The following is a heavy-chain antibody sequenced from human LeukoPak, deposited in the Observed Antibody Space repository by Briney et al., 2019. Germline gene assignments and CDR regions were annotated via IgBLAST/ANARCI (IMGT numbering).Heavy chain of an antibody. CDR2: IYHNGET. V-gene: IGHV4-38-2*02. D-gene: IGHD6-13*01. CDR1: ESSISTNYY. J-gene: IGHJ5*02. Sequence: KPSETLSLTCTVSESSISTNYYWAWIRQSPGTGLEWIGSIYHNGETYYNPSLKSRVTISVDTSKNQFSLKLSSVTAADTAVYYCARCIAAAGTSLGFDPWGQGTLVTVSS. CDR3: ARCIAAAGTSLGFDP.